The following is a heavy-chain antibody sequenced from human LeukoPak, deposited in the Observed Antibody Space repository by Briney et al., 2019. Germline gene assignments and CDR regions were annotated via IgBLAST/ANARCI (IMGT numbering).Heavy chain of an antibody. Sequence: ASVKVSCEASGYTFTGYYMHWVRQAPGQGLEWMGWINPNSGGTNYAQKFQGRVTMTTDTSTSTAYMELRSLRSDDTAVYYCARVYYYDISGYYSPSDYWGQGTLVTVSS. D-gene: IGHD3-22*01. CDR1: GYTFTGYY. V-gene: IGHV1-2*02. J-gene: IGHJ4*02. CDR2: INPNSGGT. CDR3: ARVYYYDISGYYSPSDY.